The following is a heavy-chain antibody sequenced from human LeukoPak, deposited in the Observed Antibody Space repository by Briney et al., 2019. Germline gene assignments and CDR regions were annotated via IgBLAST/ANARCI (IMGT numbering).Heavy chain of an antibody. J-gene: IGHJ4*02. CDR3: ARGNAGDY. CDR2: IYYSGST. CDR1: GDSNSSYY. V-gene: IGHV4-59*01. Sequence: SETLSLTCTVSGDSNSSYYWSWIRQPPGKGLEWIGYIYYSGSTNYNPSLKSRVTISVDTSKNQFSLKLSSVTAADTAVYYCARGNAGDYWGQGTLVTVSS. D-gene: IGHD1-1*01.